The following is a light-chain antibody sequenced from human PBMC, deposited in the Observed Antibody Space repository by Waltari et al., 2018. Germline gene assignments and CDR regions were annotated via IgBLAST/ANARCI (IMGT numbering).Light chain of an antibody. Sequence: DIQMTQSPPTLSASVGVTVTITCRASPNICNWLAWLQQKPGKAPKLLIFHASSLESGVPSRFSGSGSGPEFTLTISSLQPDDFATYYCLQYNSYSRGTFGQGTKVEIK. CDR1: PNICNW. V-gene: IGKV1-5*01. J-gene: IGKJ1*01. CDR3: LQYNSYSRGT. CDR2: HAS.